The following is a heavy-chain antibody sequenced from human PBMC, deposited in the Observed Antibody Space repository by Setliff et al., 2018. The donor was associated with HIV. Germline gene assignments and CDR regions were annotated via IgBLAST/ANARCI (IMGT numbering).Heavy chain of an antibody. CDR2: ISSSVSTK. Sequence: GGSLRLSCAASGFTFSDFFMAWIRQAPGKGLEWVAYISSSVSTKYYADSVKGRFLISRDNAKNSLYLQMSSVRAEDTAVYYCARDFRPYGLDFWGQGTTVTVSS. J-gene: IGHJ6*02. CDR1: GFTFSDFF. V-gene: IGHV3-11*04. CDR3: ARDFRPYGLDF.